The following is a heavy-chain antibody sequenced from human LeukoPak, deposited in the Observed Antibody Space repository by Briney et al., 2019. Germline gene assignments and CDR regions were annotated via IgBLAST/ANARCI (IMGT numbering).Heavy chain of an antibody. V-gene: IGHV4-34*01. CDR2: INHSGST. D-gene: IGHD3-10*01. CDR3: ARLPTRITMVRGVPDV. J-gene: IGHJ6*04. Sequence: SETLSLTCAVYGWSFSGYYWSWIRQPPGKGLEWIGEINHSGSTNYNPSLKSRVTISVDTSKNQFYLKLSSVTAADTAVYYCARLPTRITMVRGVPDVWGKGTPVTVSS. CDR1: GWSFSGYY.